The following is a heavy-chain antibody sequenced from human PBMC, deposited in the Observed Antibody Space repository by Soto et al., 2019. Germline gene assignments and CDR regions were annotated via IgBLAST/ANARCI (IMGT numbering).Heavy chain of an antibody. D-gene: IGHD1-26*01. J-gene: IGHJ4*02. CDR3: AGRRAGDYYFDY. Sequence: TLSLTCTVSGGSVSSSSYYWGWIRQPPGKGPEWIGTIYYTGSTSYSPSLKSRVTISVDTSKTQFSLNLNSVTAADTAVYYCAGRRAGDYYFDYWGQGTLVTVSS. V-gene: IGHV4-39*01. CDR2: IYYTGST. CDR1: GGSVSSSSYY.